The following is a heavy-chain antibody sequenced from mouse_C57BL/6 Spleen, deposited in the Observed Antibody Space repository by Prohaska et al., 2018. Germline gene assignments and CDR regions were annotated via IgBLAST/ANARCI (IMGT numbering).Heavy chain of an antibody. CDR1: GFTFSGFW. Sequence: EVQLLETGGGLVQPGGSRGLSCEGSGFTFSGFWMSWVRQTPGKTLEWIGDINFDGSSINYAPSIKYRFTIFRDNDKSTLYLQMSNVRSEDTATYFCMRYGNYWYFDVWGTGTTVTVSS. V-gene: IGHV11-2*01. CDR3: MRYGNYWYFDV. D-gene: IGHD2-1*01. CDR2: INFDGSSI. J-gene: IGHJ1*03.